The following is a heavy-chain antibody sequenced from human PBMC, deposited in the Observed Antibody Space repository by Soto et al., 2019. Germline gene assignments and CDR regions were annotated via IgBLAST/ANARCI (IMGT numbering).Heavy chain of an antibody. CDR2: MSANNGNT. D-gene: IGHD1-26*01. J-gene: IGHJ4*02. V-gene: IGHV1-18*01. Sequence: ASVKVSCKASGYTFTSYDINWVRQATGQGLEWMGWMSANNGNTNYAQKLQGRVTMTTDTSTSTAYMELRSLRSEDTAVYYCARVGGTVGSWFDYWGQGTLVTVSS. CDR1: GYTFTSYD. CDR3: ARVGGTVGSWFDY.